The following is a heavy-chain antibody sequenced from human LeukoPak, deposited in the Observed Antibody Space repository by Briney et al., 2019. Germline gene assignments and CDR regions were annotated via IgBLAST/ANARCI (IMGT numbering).Heavy chain of an antibody. J-gene: IGHJ4*02. CDR3: AKRYCSGGSCYPLDY. V-gene: IGHV3-23*01. D-gene: IGHD2-15*01. CDR2: ISGSGGST. CDR1: GFSFTSYA. Sequence: GGSLRLSCAASGFSFTSYAMSWVRQAPGKGLEWISAISGSGGSTYYADSVKGRFTISRDNSKNTLYLQMNSLRAEDTAVYYCAKRYCSGGSCYPLDYWGQGTLVTVSS.